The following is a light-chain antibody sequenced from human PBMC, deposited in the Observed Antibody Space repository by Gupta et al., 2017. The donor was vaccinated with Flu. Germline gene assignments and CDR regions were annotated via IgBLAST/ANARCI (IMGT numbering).Light chain of an antibody. CDR1: SSNIEKNY. CDR3: GPWDNSLRAWV. CDR2: ETD. J-gene: IGLJ3*02. V-gene: IGLV1-51*02. Sequence: KFTISCSGSSSNIEKNYVSWYQQFPGTAPNLLIYETDKRPSGIPDRFSGSKSDSSATLDIIGLQTGDEADFYCGPWDNSLRAWVFGGGTTLTVL.